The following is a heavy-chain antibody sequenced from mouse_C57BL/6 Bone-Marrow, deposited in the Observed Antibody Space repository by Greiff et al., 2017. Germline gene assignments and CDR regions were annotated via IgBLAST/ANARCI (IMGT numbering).Heavy chain of an antibody. CDR1: GYSFTDYN. CDR3: ARVEGYDRRDFYWYFDV. D-gene: IGHD2-3*01. V-gene: IGHV1-39*01. J-gene: IGHJ1*03. CDR2: INPNYGTT. Sequence: EVQLQQSGPELVKPGASVKISCKASGYSFTDYNMNWVQQSPGKSLEWIGVINPNYGTTSYNQKFKGKGTLTVDQSSSTAYMQRNSLTSEDTGIYYCARVEGYDRRDFYWYFDVWGKGTTVTVSS.